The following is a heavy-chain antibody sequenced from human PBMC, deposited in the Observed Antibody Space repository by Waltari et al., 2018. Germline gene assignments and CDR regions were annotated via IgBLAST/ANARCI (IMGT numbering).Heavy chain of an antibody. J-gene: IGHJ4*02. CDR2: ISGVGAAT. CDR1: GFTFSSSA. Sequence: EVQLLESGGGLVQRGGSLRLSCAVSGFTFSSSAVSWVRQAPGKGLEWVSTISGVGAATYYADSVKVRFTISRDISKNTGYLHMNSLRAEDTAVYFCAKGSGDGSTEYFDYWGQGTLVTVSS. CDR3: AKGSGDGSTEYFDY. D-gene: IGHD6-19*01. V-gene: IGHV3-23*01.